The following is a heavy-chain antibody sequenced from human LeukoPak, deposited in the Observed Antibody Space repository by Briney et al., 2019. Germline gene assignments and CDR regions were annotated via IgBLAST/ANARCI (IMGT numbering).Heavy chain of an antibody. CDR1: GFTFSSYS. CDR2: ISSSSSYI. CDR3: AREGEYSSGWHFDY. V-gene: IGHV3-21*01. J-gene: IGHJ4*02. D-gene: IGHD6-19*01. Sequence: GGSLRLSCATSGFTFSSYSMNWVRQAPGKGLEWVSCISSSSSYIYYTDSVKGRFTISRDNSKNTLYLQMNSLRAEDTAVYYCAREGEYSSGWHFDYWGQGTLVTVSS.